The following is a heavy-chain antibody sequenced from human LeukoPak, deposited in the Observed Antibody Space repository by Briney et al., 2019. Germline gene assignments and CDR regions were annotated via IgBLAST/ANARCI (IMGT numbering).Heavy chain of an antibody. Sequence: PSETLSLTCTVSGTSITRTYWSWIRQPPGRGLESVGYVYDTGDTNYNPSLKSRVTISVDTSKNQFSLKLSSVTAADTAVYYCARVVGITETPFDYWGQGTLVTVSS. CDR2: VYDTGDT. J-gene: IGHJ4*02. D-gene: IGHD3-10*01. V-gene: IGHV4-59*12. CDR1: GTSITRTY. CDR3: ARVVGITETPFDY.